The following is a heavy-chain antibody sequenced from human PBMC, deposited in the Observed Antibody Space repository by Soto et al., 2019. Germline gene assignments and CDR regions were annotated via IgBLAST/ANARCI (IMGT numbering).Heavy chain of an antibody. CDR2: IIPLFGTT. Sequence: QVQLVQSGAEVKKPGSSVKVSCKASGGAFSSFDISWVRQAPGQGLEWMGGIIPLFGTTNYAQKFQGRGTTTADASTSTAFMELSSLTSEDTAVYYCVRGLTEGYYGVEVWGQGTTVTVSS. CDR3: VRGLTEGYYGVEV. V-gene: IGHV1-69*01. CDR1: GGAFSSFD. J-gene: IGHJ6*02.